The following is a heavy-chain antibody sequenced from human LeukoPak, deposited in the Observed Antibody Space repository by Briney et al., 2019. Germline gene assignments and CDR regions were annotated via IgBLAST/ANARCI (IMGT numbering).Heavy chain of an antibody. D-gene: IGHD2-15*01. J-gene: IGHJ4*02. CDR2: IYPGDSDT. V-gene: IGHV5-51*01. CDR3: ARSSVVVAAQIDY. CDR1: GYNFTSYW. Sequence: GESLKISCKGSGYNFTSYWIGWVRQMPGKGLEWMGTIYPGDSDTRYSPSFQGQVTISADKSISTAYLQWSSLKASDTAMYYCARSSVVVAAQIDYWGQGTLVTVSS.